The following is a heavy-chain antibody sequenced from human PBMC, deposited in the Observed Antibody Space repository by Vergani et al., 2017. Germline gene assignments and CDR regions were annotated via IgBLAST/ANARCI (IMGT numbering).Heavy chain of an antibody. J-gene: IGHJ5*02. CDR3: AKVPRYYYGSGISYNNWNNP. CDR1: GYTFTGYY. Sequence: QVLLMQSGAEVKKPGATLRVSCKTSGYTFTGYYIHWVRQAPGQGLEWMGWINPSSGGTKLAAKFLGRFSLTRDTTMNTAYMDVSWLEPDDTAVYYCAKVPRYYYGSGISYNNWNNPWGQGTLVTVSS. D-gene: IGHD3-10*01. V-gene: IGHV1-2*02. CDR2: INPSSGGT.